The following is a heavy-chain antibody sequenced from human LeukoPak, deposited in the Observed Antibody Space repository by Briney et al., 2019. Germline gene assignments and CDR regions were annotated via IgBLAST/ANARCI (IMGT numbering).Heavy chain of an antibody. V-gene: IGHV3-23*01. J-gene: IGHJ3*02. Sequence: PGGSLRLSCAASGFTFSNYGMSWVRQAPGKGLEWVSTVSGSGSTTYYADSVKGRFTISRDNSKNTLDLQMISLRAEDTAVYYCARVFPRIGAFDIWGQGTMVTVSS. CDR1: GFTFSNYG. CDR2: VSGSGSTT. CDR3: ARVFPRIGAFDI. D-gene: IGHD2-15*01.